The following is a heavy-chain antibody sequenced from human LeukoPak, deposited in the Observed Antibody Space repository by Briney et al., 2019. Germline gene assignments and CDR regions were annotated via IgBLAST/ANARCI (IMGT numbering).Heavy chain of an antibody. CDR2: IWYDGSKK. CDR3: ARERPDDAFDI. V-gene: IGHV3-33*01. J-gene: IGHJ3*02. Sequence: PGGSLRLSCAAPGFTFSDYGIHWVRQAPGKRLEWVAVIWYDGSKKYYADSVKGRFTISRDNSRNTLYLQMNSLRAEDTAVYYCARERPDDAFDIWGQGTMVTVSS. CDR1: GFTFSDYG.